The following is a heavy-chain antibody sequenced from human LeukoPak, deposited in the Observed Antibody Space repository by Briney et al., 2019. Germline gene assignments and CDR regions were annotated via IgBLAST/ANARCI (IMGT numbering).Heavy chain of an antibody. V-gene: IGHV3-30*18. J-gene: IGHJ3*02. CDR1: GFTFSTYG. CDR2: ISYDVSNK. Sequence: GRSLRLSCAASGFTFSTYGMHWVRQAPGKRLEWVAVISYDVSNKYYADSVKGRFTISRDNSKNTLYLQMNSLRAEDTAVYYCAKEYLIWFGDFDAFDIWGQGTMVTVSS. D-gene: IGHD3-10*01. CDR3: AKEYLIWFGDFDAFDI.